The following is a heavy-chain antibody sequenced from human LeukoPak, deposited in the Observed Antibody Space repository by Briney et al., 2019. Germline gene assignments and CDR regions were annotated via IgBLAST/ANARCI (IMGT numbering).Heavy chain of an antibody. CDR3: ARLGYDSSGYYYHYYYYYMDV. CDR1: GYSFTSYW. J-gene: IGHJ6*03. D-gene: IGHD3-22*01. V-gene: IGHV5-51*01. Sequence: GESLKISCKGSGYSFTSYWIGWVRQMPGKGLEWMGIVYPGDSDTRYSPSFQGQVTISADKSIRTAYLQWSSLKASDTAMYYCARLGYDSSGYYYHYYYYYMDVWGKGTTVTVSS. CDR2: VYPGDSDT.